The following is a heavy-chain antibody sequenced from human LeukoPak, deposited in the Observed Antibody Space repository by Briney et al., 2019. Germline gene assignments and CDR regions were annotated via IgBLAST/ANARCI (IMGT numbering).Heavy chain of an antibody. CDR2: INRDGSVK. D-gene: IGHD3-3*02. CDR3: ARDPGFSSFDY. V-gene: IGHV3-7*01. CDR1: GFAFSDYW. J-gene: IGHJ4*02. Sequence: GGSLRLSCAVSGFAFSDYWVTWVRQTPGKGLEFVANINRDGSVKNYVDSVKGRFTISRDNAKNSLYLQMTSLRVDDTAIYYCARDPGFSSFDYWGQGTLVTVSS.